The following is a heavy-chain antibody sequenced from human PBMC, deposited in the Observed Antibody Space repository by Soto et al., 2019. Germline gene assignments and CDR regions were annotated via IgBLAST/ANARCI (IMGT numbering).Heavy chain of an antibody. CDR1: AGPFRKYR. V-gene: IGHV1-69*01. Sequence: VKVARKAAAGPFRKYRVAWRELAAGQGLEWRGGIMPIFGKADYTQKFQGRLTITADEPTSTAYMEISSLRSEDTAVYYCASGGVYYDENVHHYFLFGIDVWGQRTIVTGSS. CDR3: ASGGVYYDENVHHYFLFGIDV. D-gene: IGHD3-16*01. J-gene: IGHJ6*02. CDR2: IMPIFGKA.